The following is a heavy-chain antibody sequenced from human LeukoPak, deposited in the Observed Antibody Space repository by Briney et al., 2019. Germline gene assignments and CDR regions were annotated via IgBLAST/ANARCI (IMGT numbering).Heavy chain of an antibody. D-gene: IGHD6-6*01. Sequence: PGGSLRLSCAASGFTFSIYAMHWVRQAPGKGLEWVASISSDGYSKYYADSVKGRSTISRDNSKSTLYLQMNSLRDEDSAVYYCDPHDSSSPFWGQGTLVTVSS. CDR1: GFTFSIYA. CDR2: ISSDGYSK. V-gene: IGHV3-30-3*01. J-gene: IGHJ4*02. CDR3: DPHDSSSPF.